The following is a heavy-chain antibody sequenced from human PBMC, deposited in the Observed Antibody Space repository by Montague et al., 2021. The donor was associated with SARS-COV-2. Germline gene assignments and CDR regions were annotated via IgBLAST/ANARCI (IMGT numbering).Heavy chain of an antibody. CDR2: MYYTGTS. CDR1: GGSASGYY. D-gene: IGHD2-2*02. Sequence: SETLSLTCAISGGSASGYYWAWIRQPPGKGLEWICYMYYTGTSNYNPSLKSRVSMSIDTSKNHFSLNLTSVAAADTGVYYCARGLGYTSMFRFFDYWGHGAQVTVSS. V-gene: IGHV4-59*02. CDR3: ARGLGYTSMFRFFDY. J-gene: IGHJ4*01.